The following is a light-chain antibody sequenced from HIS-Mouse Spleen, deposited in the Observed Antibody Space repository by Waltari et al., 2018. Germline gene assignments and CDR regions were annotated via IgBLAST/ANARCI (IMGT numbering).Light chain of an antibody. Sequence: SYELTQPPSVSVSPRQPAILDCAGDQLGDTYPCWYQQKPGQSPVLVIYQDSKRPSGIPERFSGSTSGNTATLTISGTQAMDEADYYCQAWDSSTAVFGGGTKLTVL. CDR1: QLGDTY. J-gene: IGLJ2*01. V-gene: IGLV3-1*01. CDR3: QAWDSSTAV. CDR2: QDS.